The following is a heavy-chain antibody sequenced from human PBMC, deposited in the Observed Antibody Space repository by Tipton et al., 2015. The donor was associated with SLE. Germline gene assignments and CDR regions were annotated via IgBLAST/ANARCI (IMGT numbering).Heavy chain of an antibody. CDR2: LFSDGRT. CDR3: ATHYPQPDY. D-gene: IGHD3-16*02. J-gene: IGHJ4*02. CDR1: GGFFVSSNY. Sequence: SLRLSCAVSGGFFVSSNYMSWVRQAPGKGLEWISVLFSDGRTFYADSVKGRFTISRDNSKNTLILQMDSLRVDDTAVYYRATHYPQPDYWGQGTLVTVSS. V-gene: IGHV3-66*04.